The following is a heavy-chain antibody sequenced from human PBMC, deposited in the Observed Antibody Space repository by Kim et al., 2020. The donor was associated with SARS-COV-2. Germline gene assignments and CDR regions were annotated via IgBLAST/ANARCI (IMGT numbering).Heavy chain of an antibody. V-gene: IGHV4-59*13. D-gene: IGHD2-21*02. J-gene: IGHJ4*02. CDR3: ARVSWGGDLLYYFDY. CDR1: GGSISSYY. CDR2: IYYSGST. Sequence: SETLSLTCTVSGGSISSYYWSWIRQPPGKGLEWIGYIYYSGSTNYNPSLKSRVTISVDTSKNQFSLKLSSVTAADTAVYYCARVSWGGDLLYYFDYWGQGTLVTVSS.